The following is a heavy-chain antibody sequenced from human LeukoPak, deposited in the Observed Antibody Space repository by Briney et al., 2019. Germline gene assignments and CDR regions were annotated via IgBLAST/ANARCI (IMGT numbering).Heavy chain of an antibody. J-gene: IGHJ4*02. Sequence: GGSLTLSCAGSGFTFSSYAMSWVRQAPGLGMKGVSVISDSGDYTSYADSVRGRFTISRDNSRNTLYLQMISLRPEDTAVYYCAKDTSIGKYCTNGVCSPFDYWGQGTLVTASS. CDR2: ISDSGDYT. CDR3: AKDTSIGKYCTNGVCSPFDY. V-gene: IGHV3-23*01. CDR1: GFTFSSYA. D-gene: IGHD2-8*01.